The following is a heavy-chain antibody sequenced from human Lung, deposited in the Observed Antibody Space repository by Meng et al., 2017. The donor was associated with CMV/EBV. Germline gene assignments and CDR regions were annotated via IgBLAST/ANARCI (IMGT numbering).Heavy chain of an antibody. D-gene: IGHD3-3*01. V-gene: IGHV4-61*01. CDR2: LYYSGDT. J-gene: IGHJ5*02. CDR1: GDSVSSGPYY. Sequence: LXCTVSGDSVSSGPYYWSWIRQPPGKGLEWIGYLYYSGDTNYNPSLKSRVTMSVDTSKNQFSLKLRSVTAADTAVYYCAGLLRGYDSVGWFDPWGQGTVVTVSS. CDR3: AGLLRGYDSVGWFDP.